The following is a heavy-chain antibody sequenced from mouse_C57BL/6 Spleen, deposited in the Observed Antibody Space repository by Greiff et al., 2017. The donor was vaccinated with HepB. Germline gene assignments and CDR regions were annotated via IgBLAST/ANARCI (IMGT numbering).Heavy chain of an antibody. CDR3: ARRWDRFAY. Sequence: VKLVESGAELARPGASVKLSCKASGYTFTSYGISWVKQRTGQGLEWIGEIYPRSGNTYYNEKFKGKATLTADKSSSTAYMELRSLTSEDSAVYFCARRWDRFAYWGQGTLVTVSA. V-gene: IGHV1-81*01. CDR1: GYTFTSYG. CDR2: IYPRSGNT. J-gene: IGHJ3*01. D-gene: IGHD4-1*01.